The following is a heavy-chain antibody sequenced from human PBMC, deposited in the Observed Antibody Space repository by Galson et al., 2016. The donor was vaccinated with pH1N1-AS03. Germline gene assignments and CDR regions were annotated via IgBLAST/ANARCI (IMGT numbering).Heavy chain of an antibody. CDR1: GYIFTGFY. CDR3: ARDPRGPYTSTTCPTAYYFGMDV. CDR2: INPNSGVT. V-gene: IGHV1-2*04. D-gene: IGHD2-2*01. J-gene: IGHJ6*02. Sequence: SVKVSCKASGYIFTGFYVHWVRQAPGQGLEWMGWINPNSGVTNYAQKFQAWVTMTRDTSISTAYMELYGLKSDDTAVYYCARDPRGPYTSTTCPTAYYFGMDVWGQGTTVIVSS.